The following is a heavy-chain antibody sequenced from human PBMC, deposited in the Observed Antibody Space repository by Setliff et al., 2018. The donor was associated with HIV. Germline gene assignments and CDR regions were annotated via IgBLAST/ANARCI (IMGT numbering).Heavy chain of an antibody. V-gene: IGHV5-51*01. CDR1: GYSFTSYW. D-gene: IGHD1-7*01. Sequence: GESLKISCKGSGYSFTSYWIGWVRQMPGKGLEWMGIIYPGDSDTRYSPSFQGQVTISADKSISTAYLQWRSLKASDTALYYCARRVFFRGENYFVEAFDIWGQGTLVTVSS. CDR2: IYPGDSDT. J-gene: IGHJ3*02. CDR3: ARRVFFRGENYFVEAFDI.